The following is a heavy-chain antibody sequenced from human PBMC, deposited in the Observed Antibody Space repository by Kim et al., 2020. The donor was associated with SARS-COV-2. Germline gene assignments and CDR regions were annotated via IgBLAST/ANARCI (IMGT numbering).Heavy chain of an antibody. D-gene: IGHD3-10*01. CDR3: ATNYYGSGVDY. J-gene: IGHJ4*02. CDR1: GFTFSDYY. Sequence: GGSLRLSCAASGFTFSDYYMSWIRQAPGKGLEWVSYISSSSSYTNYADSVKGRFTISRDNAKNSLYLQMNSLRAEDTAVYYCATNYYGSGVDYWGQGTLVTVSS. V-gene: IGHV3-11*06. CDR2: ISSSSSYT.